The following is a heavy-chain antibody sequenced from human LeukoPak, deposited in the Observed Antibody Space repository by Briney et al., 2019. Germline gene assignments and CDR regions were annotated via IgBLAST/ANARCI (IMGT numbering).Heavy chain of an antibody. D-gene: IGHD6-6*01. CDR1: GGSISSYY. V-gene: IGHV4-4*09. J-gene: IGHJ4*02. Sequence: SETLSPTCTVSGGSISSYYWSWIRQPPGKGLEWIGYIYTSGSTNYNPSLKSRVTISVDTSKNQFSLKLSSVTAADTAVYYCARQYSSSASFDYWGQGTLVTVSS. CDR2: IYTSGST. CDR3: ARQYSSSASFDY.